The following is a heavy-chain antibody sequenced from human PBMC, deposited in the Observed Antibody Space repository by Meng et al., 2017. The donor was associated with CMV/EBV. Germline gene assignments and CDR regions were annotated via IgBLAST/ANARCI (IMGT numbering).Heavy chain of an antibody. Sequence: SVTVSCKASGCTFSSYAISWVRQAPGQGLEWMGGIIPILVLANYAQKFQGRVTITADKSTSTAYMELSSLRSEDTAVYYCASFRSTSYSSSSAGDYWGQGTLVTVSS. CDR3: ASFRSTSYSSSSAGDY. V-gene: IGHV1-69*10. CDR1: GCTFSSYA. J-gene: IGHJ4*02. D-gene: IGHD6-6*01. CDR2: IIPILVLA.